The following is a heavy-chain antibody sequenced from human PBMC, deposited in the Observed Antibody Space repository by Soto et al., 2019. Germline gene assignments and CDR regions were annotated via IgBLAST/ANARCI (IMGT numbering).Heavy chain of an antibody. CDR3: TTGYYYGSVHYFPAYYYGMDV. CDR2: IKSKIDGGTT. V-gene: IGHV3-15*07. CDR1: DFTFSNAW. Sequence: ESGGGLVEPGGSLRLSCAASDFTFSNAWMNWVRQAPGKGLEWVGRIKSKIDGGTTDYAAPVEGRFTISRDDSKDTLYLQMNSLRTEDTAVYYCTTGYYYGSVHYFPAYYYGMDVWGQGTTVTVSS. J-gene: IGHJ6*02. D-gene: IGHD3-10*01.